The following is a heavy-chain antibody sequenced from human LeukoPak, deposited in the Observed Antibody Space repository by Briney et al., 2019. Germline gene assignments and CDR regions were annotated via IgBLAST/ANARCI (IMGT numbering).Heavy chain of an antibody. CDR1: GYSFSGYH. V-gene: IGHV1-2*02. Sequence: ASVKVSCKASGYSFSGYHIHWVRQAPGQGLEWMGWINPKSGGTNYAQKFQGRVTMTRDTSISTAYMELSGLMSDDSAMYYCARGFSWQQPVGWYWGQGTLVTVSS. CDR2: INPKSGGT. D-gene: IGHD6-13*01. J-gene: IGHJ4*02. CDR3: ARGFSWQQPVGWY.